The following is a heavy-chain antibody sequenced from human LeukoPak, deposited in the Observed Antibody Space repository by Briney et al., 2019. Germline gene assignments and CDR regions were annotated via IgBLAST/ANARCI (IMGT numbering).Heavy chain of an antibody. CDR3: ARAVTGTSLVDF. Sequence: SETLSLTCTISGGSIGGEHWSWIRQAPGEGLEWIGYISYTGSTSYNPSLRSRVTISLNTPENQFSLRLTSVTAADTAVYYCARAVTGTSLVDFWGQGTLVAVSS. V-gene: IGHV4-59*08. CDR2: ISYTGST. D-gene: IGHD6-19*01. J-gene: IGHJ4*02. CDR1: GGSIGGEH.